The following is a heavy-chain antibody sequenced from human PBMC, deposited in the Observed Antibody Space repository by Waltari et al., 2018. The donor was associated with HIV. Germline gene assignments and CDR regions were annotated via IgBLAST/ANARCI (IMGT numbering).Heavy chain of an antibody. CDR3: ARSDYDYIWGTYPRWFDP. J-gene: IGHJ5*02. CDR1: GFSLTTVGVG. V-gene: IGHV2-5*02. Sequence: QITLKESGPTLVKPTQTLTLTCTFSGFSLTTVGVGVGWVRPTPGKALERLGVIYWDNDKRYNPALKTRLTITKDTSKNQVVLTMTNVDPVDTATYYCARSDYDYIWGTYPRWFDPWGQGSLVTVSS. D-gene: IGHD3-16*01. CDR2: IYWDNDK.